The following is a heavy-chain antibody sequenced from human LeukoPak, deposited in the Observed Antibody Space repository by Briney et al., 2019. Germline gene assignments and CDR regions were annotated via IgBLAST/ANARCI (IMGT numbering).Heavy chain of an antibody. Sequence: GGSLRLSCTASGFTFSSYEMNWGRQAPGKGVEWVSYISSSGSTIYYADSVKGRFTISRDNAKNSLYLQMNSLRAEDTAVYYCARGDYYGSGDLDYWGQGTLVTVSS. V-gene: IGHV3-48*03. CDR1: GFTFSSYE. D-gene: IGHD3-10*01. J-gene: IGHJ4*02. CDR3: ARGDYYGSGDLDY. CDR2: ISSSGSTI.